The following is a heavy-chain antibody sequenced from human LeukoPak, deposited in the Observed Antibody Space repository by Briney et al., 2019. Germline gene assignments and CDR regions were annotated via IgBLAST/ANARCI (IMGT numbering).Heavy chain of an antibody. CDR2: ISSSSSYI. V-gene: IGHV3-21*01. CDR1: GFTFSSYS. D-gene: IGHD1-26*01. CDR3: AREGHSGSYWNYYYYYYMDV. Sequence: AGGSLRLSCAASGFTFSSYSMNWVRQAPGKGLEWVSSISSSSSYIYYADSVKGRFTISRDNAKNSLYLQMNSLRAEDTAVYYCAREGHSGSYWNYYYYYYMDVWGKGTTVTVSS. J-gene: IGHJ6*03.